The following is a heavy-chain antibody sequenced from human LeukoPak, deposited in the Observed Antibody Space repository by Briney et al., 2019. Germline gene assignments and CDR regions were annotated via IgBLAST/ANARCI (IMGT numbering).Heavy chain of an antibody. CDR2: ICFDGSNK. Sequence: PGGSLRLSCAASGFTFSSFAMHWVRQAPGKGLEWVGIICFDGSNKYYADSVKGLFTISRDNSKNTLYLQMNSLRAEDTAVYYCARDLYSVDYWGQGTLVTVSS. D-gene: IGHD5-12*01. CDR3: ARDLYSVDY. V-gene: IGHV3-33*01. CDR1: GFTFSSFA. J-gene: IGHJ4*02.